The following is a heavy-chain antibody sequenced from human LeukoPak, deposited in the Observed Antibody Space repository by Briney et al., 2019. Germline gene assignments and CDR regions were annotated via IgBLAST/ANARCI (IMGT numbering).Heavy chain of an antibody. CDR3: AKDLSSNVLMVYAWDY. D-gene: IGHD2-8*01. Sequence: GGSLRLSCAASGFTFSSYAMSWVRQAPGKGLEWVSAISGSGGSTYYAASVKGRFTTSRDNSKNTLYLQMNSLRAEDTAVYYCAKDLSSNVLMVYAWDYWGQGTLVTVSS. V-gene: IGHV3-23*01. CDR2: ISGSGGST. CDR1: GFTFSSYA. J-gene: IGHJ4*02.